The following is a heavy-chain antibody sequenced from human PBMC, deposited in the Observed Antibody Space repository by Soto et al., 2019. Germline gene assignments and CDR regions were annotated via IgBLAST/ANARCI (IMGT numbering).Heavy chain of an antibody. CDR2: IYYSGST. Sequence: SETLSLTCTVSGGSISSYYWSWIRQPPGKGLEWIGYIYYSGSTNYNPSLKSRVTISVDTSKNQFSLKLSSVTAADTAVYYCARTDRTNYYYYMDVWGKGTTVTVSS. V-gene: IGHV4-59*08. CDR3: ARTDRTNYYYYMDV. J-gene: IGHJ6*03. CDR1: GGSISSYY. D-gene: IGHD1-1*01.